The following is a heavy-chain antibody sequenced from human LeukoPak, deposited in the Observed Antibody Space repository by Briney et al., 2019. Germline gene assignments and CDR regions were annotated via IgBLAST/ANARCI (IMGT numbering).Heavy chain of an antibody. V-gene: IGHV3-23*01. Sequence: GGSLRLSCAASGFTFSIYVMSWVRQAPGKGLEWVSGGSSSTTYYAYSVKGRFTISKDNSRDTVFLQMNSLRAEDTAVYYCARVFRSGDLFVSDSWGQGTLVTVSS. CDR3: ARVFRSGDLFVSDS. CDR1: GFTFSIYV. J-gene: IGHJ4*02. D-gene: IGHD2-21*02. CDR2: GSSSTT.